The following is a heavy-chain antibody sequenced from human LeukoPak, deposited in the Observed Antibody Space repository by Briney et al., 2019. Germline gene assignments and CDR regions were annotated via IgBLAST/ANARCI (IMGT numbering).Heavy chain of an antibody. D-gene: IGHD6-19*01. CDR1: GGSISSYY. CDR2: IYYSGST. CDR3: ARDRWLVPGGMDV. Sequence: PSETLSLTCTVSGGSISSYYWSWIRQPPGKGLEWIGYIYYSGSTNYNPSLKSRVTISVDTSKNQFSLKLSSVTAADTAVYYCARDRWLVPGGMDVWGQGTTVTVSS. J-gene: IGHJ6*02. V-gene: IGHV4-59*12.